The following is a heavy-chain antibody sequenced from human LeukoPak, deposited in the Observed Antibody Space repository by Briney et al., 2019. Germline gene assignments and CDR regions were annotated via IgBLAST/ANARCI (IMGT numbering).Heavy chain of an antibody. CDR3: ARARLYYGSGSPFDY. CDR1: GGSFSGYY. D-gene: IGHD3-10*01. V-gene: IGHV4-34*01. CDR2: INHSGST. J-gene: IGHJ4*02. Sequence: SETLSLTCAVYGGSFSGYYWSWIRQPPGKGLEWIGEINHSGSTNYNPSLKSRVTISVDTSKNQFSLKLSSVTAADTAVYYCARARLYYGSGSPFDYWGQGTLVTVSS.